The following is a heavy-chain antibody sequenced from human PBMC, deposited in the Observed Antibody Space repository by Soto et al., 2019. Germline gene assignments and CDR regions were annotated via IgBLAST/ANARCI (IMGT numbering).Heavy chain of an antibody. CDR3: AREGDIVVVPAAMRYYYYGMDV. D-gene: IGHD2-2*01. Sequence: ASVKVSCKASGYTFTSYYMHWVRQAPGQGLEWMGIINPSGGSTSYAQKFQGRVTMTRDTSTSTVYMELSSLRSEDTAVYYCAREGDIVVVPAAMRYYYYGMDVWGQGTTVTVSS. J-gene: IGHJ6*02. V-gene: IGHV1-46*01. CDR2: INPSGGST. CDR1: GYTFTSYY.